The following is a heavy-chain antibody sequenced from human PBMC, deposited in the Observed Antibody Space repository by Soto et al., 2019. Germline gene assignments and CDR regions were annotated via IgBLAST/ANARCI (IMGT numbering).Heavy chain of an antibody. V-gene: IGHV3-30*18. Sequence: QVQLVESGGGVVQPGRSLRLSCEASGFSLSTYGMHWVRQAPGKGLGWVAVISYDGSNKYHADSVKGRFTISRDNSRNTLYLQMNSLRLDDSAVYYCANDAPRYSDFDVSQWGQGNLVTVSS. D-gene: IGHD5-12*01. CDR3: ANDAPRYSDFDVSQ. CDR2: ISYDGSNK. CDR1: GFSLSTYG. J-gene: IGHJ4*02.